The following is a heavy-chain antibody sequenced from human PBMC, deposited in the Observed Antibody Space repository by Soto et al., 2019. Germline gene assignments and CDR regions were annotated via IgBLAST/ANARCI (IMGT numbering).Heavy chain of an antibody. Sequence: QVQLVESGGGVVQPGRSLRLSCAASGFTFSSYAMHWVRQAPGKGLEWVAVISYDGSNKYYADSVKGRFTISRDNSKNTLYLQMNSLRAEDTAVYYCARESPSSYDILGDDAFDIWGQGTMVTVSS. J-gene: IGHJ3*02. CDR2: ISYDGSNK. V-gene: IGHV3-30-3*01. CDR3: ARESPSSYDILGDDAFDI. D-gene: IGHD3-9*01. CDR1: GFTFSSYA.